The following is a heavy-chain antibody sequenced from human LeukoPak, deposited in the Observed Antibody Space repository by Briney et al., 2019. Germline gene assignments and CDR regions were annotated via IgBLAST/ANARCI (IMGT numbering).Heavy chain of an antibody. CDR1: GYTFTGYF. CDR2: INPNSGGT. Sequence: ASVKVSCKASGYTFTGYFIHWVRQAPGQGLEWMGWINPNSGGTNYAQKFQGRATMTTDTSTSTAYMELRSLRSDDTAMYYCARRGGKNYGDYLLYYYYMDVWGKGTTVTVSS. V-gene: IGHV1-2*02. J-gene: IGHJ6*03. D-gene: IGHD4-17*01. CDR3: ARRGGKNYGDYLLYYYYMDV.